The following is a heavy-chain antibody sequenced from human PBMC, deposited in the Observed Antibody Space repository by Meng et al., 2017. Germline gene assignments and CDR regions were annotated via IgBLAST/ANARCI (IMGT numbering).Heavy chain of an antibody. D-gene: IGHD2/OR15-2a*01. J-gene: IGHJ4*02. Sequence: VHQQQWGAGLLKPSETLSLNCAVYGGSFSGYYGSGIRQPPGKGLDGIGEINHNGRTNYNPSLKSRVTISVDTSKNQFSLKLSSVTAADTAVYYCARVGSFLRDYWGQGTLVTVSS. CDR2: INHNGRT. CDR1: GGSFSGYY. V-gene: IGHV4-34*01. CDR3: ARVGSFLRDY.